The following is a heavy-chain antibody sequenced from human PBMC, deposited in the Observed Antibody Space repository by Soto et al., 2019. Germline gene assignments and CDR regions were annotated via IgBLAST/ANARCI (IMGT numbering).Heavy chain of an antibody. CDR3: AKALYSSGWYGDAFDI. V-gene: IGHV3-9*01. CDR1: GFTFDDYA. J-gene: IGHJ3*02. Sequence: GGSLRLSCAASGFTFDDYAMHWVRQAPGKGLEWVSGISWNSGSIGYGDSVKGRFTISRDNAKNSLYLQMNSLRAEDTALYYCAKALYSSGWYGDAFDIWGQGTMVTVSS. D-gene: IGHD6-19*01. CDR2: ISWNSGSI.